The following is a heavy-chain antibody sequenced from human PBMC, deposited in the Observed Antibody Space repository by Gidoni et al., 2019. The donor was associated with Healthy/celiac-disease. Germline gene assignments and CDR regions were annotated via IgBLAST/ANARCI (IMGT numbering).Heavy chain of an antibody. J-gene: IGHJ5*02. CDR2: ISSSGSTI. V-gene: IGHV3-48*03. CDR1: GFTFSSYE. CDR3: ARDWGIAAAGTGDNWFDP. Sequence: EVQLVESGGGLVQPGGSLRLSCAASGFTFSSYEMNWVRQAPGKGLEWVSYISSSGSTIYYADSVKGRFTISRDNAKNSLYLQMNSLRAEDTAVYYCARDWGIAAAGTGDNWFDPWGQGTLVTVSS. D-gene: IGHD6-13*01.